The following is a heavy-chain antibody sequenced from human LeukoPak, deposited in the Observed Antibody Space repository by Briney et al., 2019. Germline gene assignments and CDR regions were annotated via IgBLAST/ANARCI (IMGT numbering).Heavy chain of an antibody. V-gene: IGHV1-2*02. Sequence: LRASVKVSCKASGYTFTGYFMHWVRQAPGQGLEWMGWINPNSGGTNYAQKFQGRVTMTGDTSISTAYMDLSSLRSDDTAGYYCARGGGTEWLFVPFEYWGQGTLVTVSS. J-gene: IGHJ4*02. CDR3: ARGGGTEWLFVPFEY. CDR2: INPNSGGT. CDR1: GYTFTGYF. D-gene: IGHD3-3*01.